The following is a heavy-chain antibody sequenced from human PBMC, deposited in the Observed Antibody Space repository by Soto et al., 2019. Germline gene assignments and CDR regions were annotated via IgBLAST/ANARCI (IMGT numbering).Heavy chain of an antibody. V-gene: IGHV3-33*08. CDR3: AREGSGSYFY. CDR1: GFTFSSYA. J-gene: IGHJ4*02. D-gene: IGHD3-10*01. Sequence: QVQLVESGGGVVQPGRSLRLSCAASGFTFSSYAMHWVRQAPGKGLEWVAVIWYDGSNKYYADSVKGRFTISRDNSKNTLYLQMNSLRAEDTAVYYCAREGSGSYFYWGQGTLVTVSS. CDR2: IWYDGSNK.